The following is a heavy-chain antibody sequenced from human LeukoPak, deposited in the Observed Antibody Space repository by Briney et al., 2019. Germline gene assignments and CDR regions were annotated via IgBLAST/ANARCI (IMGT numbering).Heavy chain of an antibody. J-gene: IGHJ4*02. CDR2: ITSSSTYM. CDR3: ARAGYCSSTSCSMPDY. Sequence: GGSLRLSCAASGFTFSTYNMNWVRRTPGKGLEWVSSITSSSTYMFYADSVRGRFTISRDNAENSLFLQMNSLRAEDTAVYYCARAGYCSSTSCSMPDYWGQGTLVTVSS. D-gene: IGHD2-2*01. V-gene: IGHV3-21*01. CDR1: GFTFSTYN.